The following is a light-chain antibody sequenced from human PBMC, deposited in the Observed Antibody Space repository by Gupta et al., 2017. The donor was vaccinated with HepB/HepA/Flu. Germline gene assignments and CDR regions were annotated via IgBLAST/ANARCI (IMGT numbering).Light chain of an antibody. CDR3: MQEKSWPPT. CDR1: RSLVSTDGNTY. V-gene: IGKV2-30*01. J-gene: IGKJ2*01. Sequence: DVVLTQSPLSLPVTLGQPASISCTSSRSLVSTDGNTYFDWFHQGPGQSPRRLIYKVSKRDSRVRDRYSHCQPVSDIRLKISRVDAEDIGVYFFMQEKSWPPTFGQGTRLEMK. CDR2: KVS.